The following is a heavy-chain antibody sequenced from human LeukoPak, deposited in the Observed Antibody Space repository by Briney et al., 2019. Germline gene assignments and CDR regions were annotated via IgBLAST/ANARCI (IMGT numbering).Heavy chain of an antibody. Sequence: PSETLSLTCTVSGGSISSYYWSWIRQPPGKGLEWIGYIYYSGSTNYNPSLKSRVTISVDTSKNQFSLKLSSVTAADTAVYYCASSPQDRIRDYYYYGMDVWGQGTTVTVPS. D-gene: IGHD2-15*01. V-gene: IGHV4-59*08. CDR3: ASSPQDRIRDYYYYGMDV. J-gene: IGHJ6*02. CDR2: IYYSGST. CDR1: GGSISSYY.